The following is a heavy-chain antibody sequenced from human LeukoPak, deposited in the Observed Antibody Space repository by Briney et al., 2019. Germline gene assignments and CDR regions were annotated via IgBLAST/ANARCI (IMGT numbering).Heavy chain of an antibody. D-gene: IGHD3-16*01. V-gene: IGHV3-30*03. CDR1: GFTFSRHG. CDR2: IGDTGRAK. Sequence: GRSLRLSCAASGFTFSRHGMHWVRQAPGKGLEWVAVIGDTGRAKYYADSVEGRFTASRDNFKNTLYLEMNSLRYDDTALYYCAREAAWGNWYFDHWGRGTLATVSS. CDR3: AREAAWGNWYFDH. J-gene: IGHJ2*01.